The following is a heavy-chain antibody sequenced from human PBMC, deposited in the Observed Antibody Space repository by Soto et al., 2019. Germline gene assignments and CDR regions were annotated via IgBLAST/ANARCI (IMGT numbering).Heavy chain of an antibody. CDR3: ARDGSGIAVASDAFDI. CDR2: INPSGGST. Sequence: ASVKVSCKASGYTFTSYYMHWVRQAPGQGLEWMGIINPSGGSTSYAQKFQGRVTMTRDTSTSTVYMELSSLRSEDMAMYYCARDGSGIAVASDAFDIWGQGTMVTVSS. J-gene: IGHJ3*02. CDR1: GYTFTSYY. D-gene: IGHD6-19*01. V-gene: IGHV1-46*01.